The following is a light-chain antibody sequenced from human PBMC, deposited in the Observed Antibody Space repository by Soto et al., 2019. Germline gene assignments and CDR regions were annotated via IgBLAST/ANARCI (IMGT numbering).Light chain of an antibody. Sequence: EIVLMQSPGTLSLSPEERATLSCRASQSVSSSYLAWYQQKPGQAPRLLIYGASSRATGIPDRFSGSGSGTDFTLTISRLEPEDFAVYYCQQYGGSPRTFGQGTKVEIK. CDR2: GAS. V-gene: IGKV3-20*01. CDR1: QSVSSSY. CDR3: QQYGGSPRT. J-gene: IGKJ1*01.